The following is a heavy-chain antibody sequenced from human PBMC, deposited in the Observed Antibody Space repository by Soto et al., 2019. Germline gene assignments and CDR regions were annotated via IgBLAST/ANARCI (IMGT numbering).Heavy chain of an antibody. J-gene: IGHJ4*02. CDR3: AISQDRGGRTTFIY. CDR1: GFTFSSYW. V-gene: IGHV3-7*03. CDR2: IKQDGSEK. Sequence: GGSLRLSCAASGFTFSSYWMSWVRQAPGKGLEWVANIKQDGSEKYYVDSVKGRFTISRDNAKNSLYLQMNSLRAEDMALYYCAISQDRGGRTTFIYWGQGTQVTVSS. D-gene: IGHD3-16*01.